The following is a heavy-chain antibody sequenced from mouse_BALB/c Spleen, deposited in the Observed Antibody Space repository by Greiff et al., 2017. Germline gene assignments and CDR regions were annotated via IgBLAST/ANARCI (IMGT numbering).Heavy chain of an antibody. J-gene: IGHJ4*01. V-gene: IGHV5-17*02. CDR3: ARWTTATPYYAMDY. D-gene: IGHD1-2*01. CDR1: GFTFSSFG. CDR2: ISSGSSTI. Sequence: VQLKESGGGLVQPGGSRKLSCAASGFTFSSFGMHWVRQAPEKGLEWVAYISSGSSTIYYADTVKGRFTISRDNPKNTLFLQMTSLRSEDTAMYYCARWTTATPYYAMDYWGQGTSVTVAS.